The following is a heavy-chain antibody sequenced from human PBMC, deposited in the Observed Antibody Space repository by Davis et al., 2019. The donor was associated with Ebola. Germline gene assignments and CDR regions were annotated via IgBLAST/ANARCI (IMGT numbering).Heavy chain of an antibody. Sequence: GESLKISCAAFGFTFSRFGMHWVRQAPGKGLEWISYISDSGSTTYYTDSVKGRFTISRDNAKNSLYLQMNTLRVEDTAIYYCVPGTWIRGQGTLVTVSS. J-gene: IGHJ4*02. D-gene: IGHD5-18*01. CDR2: ISDSGSTT. CDR1: GFTFSRFG. CDR3: VPGTWI. V-gene: IGHV3-48*03.